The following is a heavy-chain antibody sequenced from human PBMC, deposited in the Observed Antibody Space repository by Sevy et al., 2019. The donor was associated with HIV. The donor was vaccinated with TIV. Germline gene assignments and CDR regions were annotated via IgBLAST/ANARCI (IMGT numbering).Heavy chain of an antibody. CDR1: GFSFDSYG. Sequence: GGSLRLSCAVSGFSFDSYGMTWVRQAPGKGLEWVSGISGSGTRTYYADSVKGRVSISRDNSKNRLYLQMNSLRSEDTALYYCGKGGGGHYDPDEIGYYFYYYNMDVWGKGTTVTVSS. V-gene: IGHV3-23*01. CDR3: GKGGGGHYDPDEIGYYFYYYNMDV. D-gene: IGHD3-22*01. CDR2: ISGSGTRT. J-gene: IGHJ6*03.